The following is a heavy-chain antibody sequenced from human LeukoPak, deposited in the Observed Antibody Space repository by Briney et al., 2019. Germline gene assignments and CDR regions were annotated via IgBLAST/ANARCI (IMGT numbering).Heavy chain of an antibody. CDR1: GGSISSYY. CDR2: IYTSGST. J-gene: IGHJ5*02. CDR3: ARDQGEFCSGGSCYSWWFDP. V-gene: IGHV4-4*07. Sequence: LETLSLTCTVSGGSISSYYWSWIRQPAGKGLEWIGRIYTSGSTNYNPSLKSRVTISVDTSKNQFSLKLSSVTAADTAVYYCARDQGEFCSGGSCYSWWFDPWGQGTLVTVSS. D-gene: IGHD2-15*01.